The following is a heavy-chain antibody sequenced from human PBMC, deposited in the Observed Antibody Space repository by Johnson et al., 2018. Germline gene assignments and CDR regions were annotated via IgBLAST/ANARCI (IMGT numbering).Heavy chain of an antibody. CDR1: GFTFSSYS. V-gene: IGHV3-21*01. Sequence: VQLVQSGGGLVKPGGSLRLSCAASGFTFSSYSMNWVRQAPGKGLEWVSSISSSSSYIYYADSGKGRFTISRDNAKNYLYLQMKSLRAEDTAVYYCATEMTDYYDSSGYSHWGQGTLVTVSS. J-gene: IGHJ1*01. CDR3: ATEMTDYYDSSGYSH. CDR2: ISSSSSYI. D-gene: IGHD3-22*01.